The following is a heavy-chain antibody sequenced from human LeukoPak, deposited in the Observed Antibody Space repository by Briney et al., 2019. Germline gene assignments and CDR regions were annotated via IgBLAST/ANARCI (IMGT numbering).Heavy chain of an antibody. V-gene: IGHV3-23*01. CDR1: GFTFSSYA. D-gene: IGHD2-2*01. Sequence: GGSLRLSCAASGFTFSSYAMSWVRQAPGKGLEWVSTITGSDISTYYADSVKGRFTISRDNSKNTLYLQMNSLRAEDTAVYYCATCSTSLLFDYYFDYWGQGTLVTVSS. J-gene: IGHJ4*02. CDR2: ITGSDIST. CDR3: ATCSTSLLFDYYFDY.